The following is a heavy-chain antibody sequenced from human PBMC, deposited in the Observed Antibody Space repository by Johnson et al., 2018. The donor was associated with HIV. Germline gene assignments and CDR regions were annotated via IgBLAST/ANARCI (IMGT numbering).Heavy chain of an antibody. CDR3: AREGSYYDSSGYLPLDAFDI. J-gene: IGHJ3*02. Sequence: EVQLVESGGGLVQPGGSLTLSCAASGIIVSSHYMSWVRQAPGKGLEWVSVLFSVGDTYYADSVKGRFTISRDTSKNMLYLQMNSLRAEDTAVYYCAREGSYYDSSGYLPLDAFDIWGQGTMVTVSS. D-gene: IGHD3-22*01. V-gene: IGHV3-66*01. CDR1: GIIVSSHY. CDR2: LFSVGDT.